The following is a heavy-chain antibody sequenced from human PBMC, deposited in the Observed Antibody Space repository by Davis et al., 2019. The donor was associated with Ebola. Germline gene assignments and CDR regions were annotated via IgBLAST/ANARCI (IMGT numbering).Heavy chain of an antibody. D-gene: IGHD2-2*02. V-gene: IGHV4-39*01. Sequence: SETLSLTCTVSGGSISSSSYYWGWIRQPPGKGLEWIGSIYYSGSTYYNPSLKSRVPISVDTSKNQFSLKLSSVTAADTAVYYCARQQAAILAIYYYGMDVWGQGTTVTVSS. CDR2: IYYSGST. CDR3: ARQQAAILAIYYYGMDV. CDR1: GGSISSSSYY. J-gene: IGHJ6*02.